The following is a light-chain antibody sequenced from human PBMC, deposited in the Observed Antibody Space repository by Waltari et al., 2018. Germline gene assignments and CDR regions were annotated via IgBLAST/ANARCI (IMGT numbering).Light chain of an antibody. Sequence: EIVLTQSPATLPLSPGESATLSCRASQSIDIYLACYQQRPGQAPRLLISDASYRATDIPARFRGSGSGTDFTLTISSLEPEDFAVYSCQQRSRWPLTFGGGTKVEL. CDR1: QSIDIY. V-gene: IGKV3-11*01. CDR2: DAS. CDR3: QQRSRWPLT. J-gene: IGKJ4*01.